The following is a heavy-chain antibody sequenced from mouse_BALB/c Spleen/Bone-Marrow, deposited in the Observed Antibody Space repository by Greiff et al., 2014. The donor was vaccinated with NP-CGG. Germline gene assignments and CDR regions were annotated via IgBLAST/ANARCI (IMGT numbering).Heavy chain of an antibody. CDR2: IYPGNSDT. CDR1: GYTFTSYW. D-gene: IGHD2-4*01. J-gene: IGHJ2*01. V-gene: IGHV1-5*01. Sequence: VKLMQSGTVLARPGASVKMSCKASGYTFTSYWMHWVKQRPGQGLEWIGTIYPGNSDTSYNQKFKGKAKMTAVTSTNTAYMEPSSPTNEYSAVYYCTSDYDDYWGQGTTLTVSS. CDR3: TSDYDDY.